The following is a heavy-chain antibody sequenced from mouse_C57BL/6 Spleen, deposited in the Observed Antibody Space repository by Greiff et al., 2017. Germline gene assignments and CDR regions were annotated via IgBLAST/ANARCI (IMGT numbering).Heavy chain of an antibody. CDR2: ISSGGSYT. Sequence: EVQGVESGGDLVKPGGSLKLSCAASGFTFSSYGMSWVRQTPDKRLEWVATISSGGSYTYYPDSVKGRFTISRDNTKNTLYLQMSSLKSEDTAMYYCARLPTVVAGDYAMDYWGQGTSVTVSS. J-gene: IGHJ4*01. D-gene: IGHD1-1*01. CDR1: GFTFSSYG. CDR3: ARLPTVVAGDYAMDY. V-gene: IGHV5-6*01.